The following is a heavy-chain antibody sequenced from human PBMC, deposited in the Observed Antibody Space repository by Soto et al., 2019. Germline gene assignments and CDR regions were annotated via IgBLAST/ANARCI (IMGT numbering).Heavy chain of an antibody. CDR1: GFTFSSYW. D-gene: IGHD3-16*01. V-gene: IGHV3-7*05. J-gene: IGHJ6*02. Sequence: EVQLVESGGGLVQPGGSLRVSCAASGFTFSSYWMSWVRQAPGKGLQWVANIKRDGSEKYYVDSVKGRFIISRDNAKNALYLQMNGLRVEDTAVYSCARDVWEGGAVFGSNTYSYYHGMDVWGQGTTVTVSS. CDR3: ARDVWEGGAVFGSNTYSYYHGMDV. CDR2: IKRDGSEK.